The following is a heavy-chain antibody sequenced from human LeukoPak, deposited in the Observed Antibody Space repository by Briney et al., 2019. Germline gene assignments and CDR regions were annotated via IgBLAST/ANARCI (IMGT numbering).Heavy chain of an antibody. J-gene: IGHJ3*02. D-gene: IGHD5-18*01. Sequence: ASVKVSCKASGYTFNGYYMYWVRQAPGQGLEWMGWISAYNGNTNYAQKLQGRVTMTTDTSTSTAYMELRSLRSDDTAVYYCARDLGGYSYVSLDIWGQGTMVTVSS. CDR3: ARDLGGYSYVSLDI. V-gene: IGHV1-18*04. CDR2: ISAYNGNT. CDR1: GYTFNGYY.